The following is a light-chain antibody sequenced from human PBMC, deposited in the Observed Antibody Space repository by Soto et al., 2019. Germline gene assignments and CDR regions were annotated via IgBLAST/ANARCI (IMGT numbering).Light chain of an antibody. Sequence: QSALTQPPSVSAAPGQKVTISCSGSASNIGNNYVSWYQQLPGTAPKLLIYENYERPSGIPDRFSGSKSGTSATLDITGLQTGDEADYYCGAWDNSLTGGVFGGGTKLTVL. V-gene: IGLV1-51*02. CDR3: GAWDNSLTGGV. J-gene: IGLJ2*01. CDR2: ENY. CDR1: ASNIGNNY.